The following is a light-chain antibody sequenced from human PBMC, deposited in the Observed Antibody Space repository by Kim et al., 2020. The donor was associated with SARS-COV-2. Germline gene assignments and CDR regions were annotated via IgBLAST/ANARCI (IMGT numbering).Light chain of an antibody. CDR2: DAS. CDR1: QGVNNA. CDR3: QQFSQFPYT. J-gene: IGKJ2*01. V-gene: IGKV1D-13*01. Sequence: SESVGHRVTITCRASQGVNNALAWYQQKPGKAPNLLIYDASGLESGVPSRFSGSGFGTDFTLTISSLQPEDSATYFCQQFSQFPYTFGQGTKLEI.